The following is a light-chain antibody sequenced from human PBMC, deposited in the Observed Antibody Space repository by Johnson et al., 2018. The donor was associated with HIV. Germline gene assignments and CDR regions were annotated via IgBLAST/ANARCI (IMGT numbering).Light chain of an antibody. CDR1: SSNIGNNY. CDR3: GTWHSLPIFLF. V-gene: IGLV1-51*02. CDR2: ETN. J-gene: IGLJ1*01. Sequence: QSLLTQPPSVSAAPGQTVTISCSGSSSNIGNNYVSWYQQLPGTAPKLLIYETNKRPSGIPDRFSGSKYGASATLVITGLQTGDEADYYCGTWHSLPIFLFFGTGTRVSVL.